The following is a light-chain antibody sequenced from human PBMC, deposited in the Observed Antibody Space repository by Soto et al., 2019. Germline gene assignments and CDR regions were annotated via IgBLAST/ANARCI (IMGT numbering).Light chain of an antibody. V-gene: IGLV4-69*01. J-gene: IGLJ3*02. Sequence: QPVLTQSPSASASLGASVKLTCTLSSGYSTYAIAWHQQQSEKGPRFLMKINYDGNHRQGDGFFDRFSGSSSGAERHLTISSLQSEEEADYYCQTLGTGIQVFGGGTKLTVL. CDR2: INYDGNH. CDR3: QTLGTGIQV. CDR1: SGYSTYA.